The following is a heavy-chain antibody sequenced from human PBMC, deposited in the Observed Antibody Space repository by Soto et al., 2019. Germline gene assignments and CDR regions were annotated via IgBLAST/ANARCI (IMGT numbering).Heavy chain of an antibody. V-gene: IGHV4-34*01. CDR1: GGSFSGYY. D-gene: IGHD2-8*02. CDR3: ARRRAGRTEGYFDY. CDR2: INHSGST. Sequence: SETLSLTCAVYGGSFSGYYWSWIRQPPGKGLEWIGEINHSGSTNYNPSLKSRVTKSVDTSKNQFSLKLSSVTAADTAVYYCARRRAGRTEGYFDYWGQGTLVTVSS. J-gene: IGHJ4*02.